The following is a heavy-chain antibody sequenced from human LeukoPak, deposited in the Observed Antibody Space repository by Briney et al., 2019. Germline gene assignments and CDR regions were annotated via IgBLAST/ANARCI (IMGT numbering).Heavy chain of an antibody. V-gene: IGHV4-59*11. CDR2: IHYSGST. Sequence: SETLSLTCAASGGSMSNHYWSWIRQPPGKGLEWIGFIHYSGSTNQNPSLRSRATISLDTSKNQFSLRLSSVTAADTAVYYCAGDLLITMIPRRFYFDYWGQGTLVTVSS. CDR3: AGDLLITMIPRRFYFDY. CDR1: GGSMSNHY. D-gene: IGHD3-22*01. J-gene: IGHJ4*02.